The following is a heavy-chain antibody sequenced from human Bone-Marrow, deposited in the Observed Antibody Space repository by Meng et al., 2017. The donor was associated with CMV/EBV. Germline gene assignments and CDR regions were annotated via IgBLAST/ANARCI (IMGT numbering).Heavy chain of an antibody. CDR2: ISSSSSYI. Sequence: GGSLRLSCAASGFIFSSYSMNWVRQAPGKGLEWVSSISSSSSYIYYADSVKGRFTISRDNAKNSLYLQMNSLRAEDTAVYYCARVRRSGSYPAWYYYYGMDVWGQGTTVTVSS. CDR3: ARVRRSGSYPAWYYYYGMDV. V-gene: IGHV3-21*01. D-gene: IGHD1-26*01. CDR1: GFIFSSYS. J-gene: IGHJ6*02.